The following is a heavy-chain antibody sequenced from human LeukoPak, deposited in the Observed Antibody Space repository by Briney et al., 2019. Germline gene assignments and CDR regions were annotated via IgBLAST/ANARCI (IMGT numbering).Heavy chain of an antibody. J-gene: IGHJ4*02. CDR3: ARDPPSSSNGELDY. CDR2: INPNTGGS. D-gene: IGHD3-10*01. Sequence: GPSVKVSCKTSGYTFIDYFLPWVRQTPGQGIEWMGRINPNTGGSDDAQNFQDRVTITRDTSINAVYMEPNILTYDDTTVYKSARDPPSSSNGELDYWGQGTLVTVSS. CDR1: GYTFIDYF. V-gene: IGHV1-2*06.